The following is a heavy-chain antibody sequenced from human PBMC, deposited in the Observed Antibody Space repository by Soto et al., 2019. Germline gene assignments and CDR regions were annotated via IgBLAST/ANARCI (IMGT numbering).Heavy chain of an antibody. J-gene: IGHJ5*02. V-gene: IGHV1-18*04. CDR3: ARDGSYYYDSSAINWFDP. D-gene: IGHD3-22*01. CDR2: ISAYNGNT. Sequence: ASVKVSCKASGYTFTSYGINWVRQAPGQGLEWMGWISAYNGNTNYAQKLQGRVTMTTDTSTSTAYMELRSLRSDDTAVYYCARDGSYYYDSSAINWFDPWGQGTLVTVSS. CDR1: GYTFTSYG.